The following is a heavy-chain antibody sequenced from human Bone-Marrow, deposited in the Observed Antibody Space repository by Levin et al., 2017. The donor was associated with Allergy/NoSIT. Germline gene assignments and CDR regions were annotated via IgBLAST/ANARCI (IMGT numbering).Heavy chain of an antibody. CDR2: INSDGSNT. CDR3: ARTRDLRNGLDV. D-gene: IGHD3-3*01. Sequence: RPGGSLRLSCAASGFTSSSYWMHWVRQVPGKGLVWVSRINSDGSNTGYADSVKGRFTISRDNAKNTLYLQMNSLRAEDTAVYYCARTRDLRNGLDVWGQGTTVTVSS. CDR1: GFTSSSYW. V-gene: IGHV3-74*01. J-gene: IGHJ6*02.